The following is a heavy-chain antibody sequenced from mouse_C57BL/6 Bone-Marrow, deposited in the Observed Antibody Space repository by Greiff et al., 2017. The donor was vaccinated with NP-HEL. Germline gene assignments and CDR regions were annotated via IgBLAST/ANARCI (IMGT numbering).Heavy chain of an antibody. CDR3: ARKGIYYGSSHWYFDV. D-gene: IGHD1-1*01. J-gene: IGHJ1*03. Sequence: VQLQQSGPVLVKPGASVKMSCKASGYTFTDYYMNWVKQSHGKSLEWIGVINPYNGGTSYNQKFKGKATLTVDKSSSTAYMELNSLTSEDSAVYYCARKGIYYGSSHWYFDVWGTGTTVTVSS. CDR2: INPYNGGT. CDR1: GYTFTDYY. V-gene: IGHV1-19*01.